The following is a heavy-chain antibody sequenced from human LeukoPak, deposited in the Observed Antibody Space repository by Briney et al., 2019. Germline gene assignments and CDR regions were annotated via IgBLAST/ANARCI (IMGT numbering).Heavy chain of an antibody. Sequence: GESLKISCTASGYSFTNYWIGWVRQMPGKGLEWMGIIYPGDSETRYSPSFQGQVTISADKSTRTAYPQWNSLKASDTAMYYCATGENTRLDYGGQGTLVTVSP. V-gene: IGHV5-51*01. D-gene: IGHD2/OR15-2a*01. CDR3: ATGENTRLDY. J-gene: IGHJ4*02. CDR2: IYPGDSET. CDR1: GYSFTNYW.